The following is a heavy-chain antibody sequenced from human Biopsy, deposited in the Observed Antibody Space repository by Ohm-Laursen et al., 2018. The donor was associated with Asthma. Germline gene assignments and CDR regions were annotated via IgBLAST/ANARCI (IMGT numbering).Heavy chain of an antibody. D-gene: IGHD3-22*01. V-gene: IGHV4-30-2*01. CDR3: ARGAYYEDSNGYHGAFDI. Sequence: TLSLTCPASGGSISSGGYSWNWIRQPPGKGLGWVGHFFYCGGTYYNPSLKSQVTISVARTTKQNSLKERSVTAADTAVYFCARGAYYEDSNGYHGAFDIWGQGAMVTVSS. CDR1: GGSISSGGYS. J-gene: IGHJ3*02. CDR2: FFYCGGT.